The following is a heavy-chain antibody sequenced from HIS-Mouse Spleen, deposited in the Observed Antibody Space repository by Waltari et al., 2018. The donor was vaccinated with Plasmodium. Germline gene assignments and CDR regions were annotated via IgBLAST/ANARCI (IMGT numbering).Heavy chain of an antibody. V-gene: IGHV3-7*01. CDR1: GFTFSSYW. CDR2: IKQDGREK. CDR3: ASSWYWYFDL. Sequence: EVQLVESGGGLVQPGGSLRLSCAASGFTFSSYWMSWVRQAPGKGLEWVANIKQDGREKYYVDSGKGRFTIARDNAKNSLYLQMNSLIAEDTAVYYCASSWYWYFDLWGRGTLVTVSS. J-gene: IGHJ2*01. D-gene: IGHD6-13*01.